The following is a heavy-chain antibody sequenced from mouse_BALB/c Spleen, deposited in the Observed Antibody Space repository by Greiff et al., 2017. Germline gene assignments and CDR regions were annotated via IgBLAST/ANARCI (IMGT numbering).Heavy chain of an antibody. D-gene: IGHD2-1*01. CDR2: IDPSDSET. CDR3: ARKDYGNYFDY. Sequence: QVQLKQSGPQLVRPGASVKISCKASGYSFTSYWMHWVKQRPGQGLEWIGMIDPSDSETRLNQKFKDKATLTVDKSSSTAYMQLSSPTSEDSAVYYCARKDYGNYFDYWGQGTTLTVSS. V-gene: IGHV1S126*01. CDR1: GYSFTSYW. J-gene: IGHJ2*01.